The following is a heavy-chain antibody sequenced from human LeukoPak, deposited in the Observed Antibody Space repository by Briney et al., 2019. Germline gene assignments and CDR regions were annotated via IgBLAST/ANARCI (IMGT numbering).Heavy chain of an antibody. D-gene: IGHD2-21*02. CDR3: ARGGVTWTFDY. V-gene: IGHV4-59*01. CDR1: GGSISNYY. J-gene: IGHJ4*02. CDR2: IYYSGST. Sequence: SETLSLTCTVSGGSISNYYWSWIRQPPRKGLEWIGYIYYSGSTNYNPSLKSRLTISVDTSKNQFSLKLSSVTAADTAVYYCARGGVTWTFDYWGQGTLVTVSS.